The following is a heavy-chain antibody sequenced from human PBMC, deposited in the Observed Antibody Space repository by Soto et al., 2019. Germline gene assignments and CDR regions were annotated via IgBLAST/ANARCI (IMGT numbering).Heavy chain of an antibody. CDR3: ERVRVTADWLDP. V-gene: IGHV1-8*02. CDR2: VHPETGST. CDR1: GYSFRSYD. D-gene: IGHD2-21*02. J-gene: IGHJ5*02. Sequence: ASVKVSCKGSGYSFRSYDITWVRQAPGQGLEWMGWVHPETGSTGYAQRFQGRVSMTSDTSRNTTYMELSDLRVEDTAVYYCERVRVTADWLDPWGQGTLVTVS.